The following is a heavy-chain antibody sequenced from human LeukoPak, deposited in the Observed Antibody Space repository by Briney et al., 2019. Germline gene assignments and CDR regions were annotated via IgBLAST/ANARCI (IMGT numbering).Heavy chain of an antibody. CDR3: ARDRAGDSFDI. J-gene: IGHJ3*02. Sequence: SQTLSLTCTVSGDSISSGNYYWTWIRQPAGKGLEWIGRIYTSGNTNYNPSLKSQVTISMDTSKNQFSLDLNSVTAADTAVYYCARDRAGDSFDIWGQGTMVTVSS. CDR1: GDSISSGNYY. D-gene: IGHD7-27*01. CDR2: IYTSGNT. V-gene: IGHV4-61*02.